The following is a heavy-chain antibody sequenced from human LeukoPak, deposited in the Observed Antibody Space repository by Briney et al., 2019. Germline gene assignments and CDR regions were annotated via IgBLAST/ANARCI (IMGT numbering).Heavy chain of an antibody. V-gene: IGHV3-15*01. CDR1: GFIFTNAW. J-gene: IGHJ4*02. Sequence: GGSLRLSCAASGFIFTNAWMSWVRQVPGKGLEWVGRIKSKPDGGTTHYAAPVQGRFTISRDDSENTLYLQMNSLKTDDTAVYHCARGPYDYWGQGTLVTVSS. CDR2: IKSKPDGGTT. CDR3: ARGPYDY.